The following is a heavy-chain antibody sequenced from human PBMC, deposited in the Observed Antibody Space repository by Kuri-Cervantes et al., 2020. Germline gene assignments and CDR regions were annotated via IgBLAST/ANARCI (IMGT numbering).Heavy chain of an antibody. J-gene: IGHJ4*02. CDR1: GFTFSSYG. Sequence: GESLKISCAGTGFTFSSYGMHWVRQAPGKGLEWVAVISYDGSNKYYADSVKGRFTISRDNSKNTLYLQMNSLRAEDTAVYYCAKDPRIAAAVEPVWWGQGTLVTVSS. V-gene: IGHV3-30*18. D-gene: IGHD6-13*01. CDR3: AKDPRIAAAVEPVW. CDR2: ISYDGSNK.